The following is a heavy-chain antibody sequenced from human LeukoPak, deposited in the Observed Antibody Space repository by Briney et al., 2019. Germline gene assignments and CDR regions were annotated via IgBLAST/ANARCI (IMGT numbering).Heavy chain of an antibody. CDR3: ARDYQWLSFYWFDP. J-gene: IGHJ5*02. CDR2: INPNSGGT. Sequence: ASVKVSCKASGYTFTGYYMHWVRQAPGQGLEWMGWINPNSGGTNYAQKFQGRVTMTRDTSISTAYMELSRLRSDDTAVYYCARDYQWLSFYWFDPWGQGTLVTVSS. CDR1: GYTFTGYY. V-gene: IGHV1-2*02. D-gene: IGHD6-19*01.